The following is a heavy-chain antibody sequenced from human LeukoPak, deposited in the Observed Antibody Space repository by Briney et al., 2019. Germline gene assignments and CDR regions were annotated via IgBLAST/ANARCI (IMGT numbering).Heavy chain of an antibody. Sequence: GGSLRLSCAASGLTFSSYAMSRVRQAPGKGLEWVSAISGSGGSTYYADSVKGRFTISRDNSKNTLYLPMNSLRAEDTAVYYCADYYYDSSGYYPEYFQHWGQGTLVTVSS. CDR1: GLTFSSYA. D-gene: IGHD3-22*01. CDR2: ISGSGGST. CDR3: ADYYYDSSGYYPEYFQH. J-gene: IGHJ1*01. V-gene: IGHV3-23*01.